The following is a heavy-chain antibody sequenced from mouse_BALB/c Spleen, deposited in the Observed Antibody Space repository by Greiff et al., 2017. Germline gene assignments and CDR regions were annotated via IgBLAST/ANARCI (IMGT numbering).Heavy chain of an antibody. Sequence: VQLQESGPGLVKPSQSLSLTCTVTGYSITSDYAWNWIRQFPGNKLEWMGYISYSGSTSYNPSLKSRISITRDTSKNQFFLQLNSVTTEDTATYYCAREKEYGNYPFAYWGQGTLVTVSA. CDR2: ISYSGST. CDR3: AREKEYGNYPFAY. J-gene: IGHJ3*01. V-gene: IGHV3-2*02. D-gene: IGHD2-1*01. CDR1: GYSITSDYA.